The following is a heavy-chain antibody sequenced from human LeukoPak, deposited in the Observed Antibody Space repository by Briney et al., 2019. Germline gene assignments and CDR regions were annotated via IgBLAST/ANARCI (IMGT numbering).Heavy chain of an antibody. CDR3: AKTEVAGPILGDY. Sequence: PGGSLRLSCAASGFTFSSYAMSWVRQAPGKGLEWVSAISGSGGSTYYADSVKGWFTISRDNSKNTLYLQMNSLRAEDTAVYYCAKTEVAGPILGDYWGQGTLVTVSS. D-gene: IGHD6-19*01. CDR1: GFTFSSYA. CDR2: ISGSGGST. J-gene: IGHJ4*02. V-gene: IGHV3-23*01.